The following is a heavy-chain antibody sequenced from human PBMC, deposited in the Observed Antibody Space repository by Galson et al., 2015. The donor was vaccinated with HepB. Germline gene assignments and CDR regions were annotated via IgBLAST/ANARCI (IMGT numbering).Heavy chain of an antibody. V-gene: IGHV5-10-1*01. Sequence: QSGAEVKKPGESLKISCKGSGYSFTSYWISWVRQMPGKGLEWMGRIDPSDSYTNYSPSFQGHVTISADKPISTAYLQWSSLKASDTAMYYCARIAARPRSPPSYYYGMDVWGQGTTVTVSS. D-gene: IGHD6-6*01. CDR1: GYSFTSYW. CDR2: IDPSDSYT. CDR3: ARIAARPRSPPSYYYGMDV. J-gene: IGHJ6*02.